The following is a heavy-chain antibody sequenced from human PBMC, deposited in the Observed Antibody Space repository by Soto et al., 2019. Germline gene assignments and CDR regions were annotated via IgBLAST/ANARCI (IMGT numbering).Heavy chain of an antibody. CDR2: IWYDGSNK. CDR1: GFTFSDYG. V-gene: IGHV3-33*01. D-gene: IGHD6-13*01. J-gene: IGHJ4*02. CDR3: ARDPGGSSSSPGDY. Sequence: QVQLVESGGGVVQPGRSLRLSCAASGFTFSDYGMHWVRQAPGKGLEWVAVIWYDGSNKNYADSVQGRFIISRDNSKNTLYLQMNSLRAEDTAVYYCARDPGGSSSSPGDYWGQGTLVTVSS.